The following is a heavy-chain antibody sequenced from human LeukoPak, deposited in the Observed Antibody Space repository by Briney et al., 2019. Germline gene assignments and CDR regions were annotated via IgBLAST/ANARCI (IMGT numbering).Heavy chain of an antibody. D-gene: IGHD4-17*01. CDR2: ISVGGGSA. CDR1: GFTFSNYA. V-gene: IGHV3-23*01. CDR3: AKLGMTTVTPFDY. J-gene: IGHJ4*02. Sequence: GGSLRLSCAASGFTFSNYAMSWVHQAPGKGLEWVSVISVGGGSAYYAYYPDSVKGRFIISRDNSKNTLYLQMNNLRVEDTAIYYCAKLGMTTVTPFDYWGQGTLVTVSS.